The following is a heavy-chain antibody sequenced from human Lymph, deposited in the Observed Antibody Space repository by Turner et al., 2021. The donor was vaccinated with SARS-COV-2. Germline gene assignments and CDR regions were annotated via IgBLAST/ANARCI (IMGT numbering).Heavy chain of an antibody. CDR3: ARDVGGYLGY. CDR1: GLTFSTYA. V-gene: IGHV3-30-3*01. Sequence: QVQLVESGGGVVQPGRSLRLSCVASGLTFSTYAMPWVRQAPGKGLEWVALISYDGSNKYYADSVKGRFTISRDNSKNTLYLQMNSLRTEDTAVYYCARDVGGYLGYWGQGTLVTVSS. J-gene: IGHJ4*02. D-gene: IGHD3-16*01. CDR2: ISYDGSNK.